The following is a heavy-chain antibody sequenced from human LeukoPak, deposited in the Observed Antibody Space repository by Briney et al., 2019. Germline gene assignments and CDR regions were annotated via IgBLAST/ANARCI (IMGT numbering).Heavy chain of an antibody. V-gene: IGHV1-2*02. CDR3: ARWGLVYGDYVVDY. CDR1: GYTFTGYY. Sequence: ASVKVSCKASGYTFTGYYMHWVRQAPGQGLEWMGWINPNGGGTNYAQKFQGRVTMTRDTSISTAYMELSRLRSDDTAVYYCARWGLVYGDYVVDYWGQGTLVTVSS. J-gene: IGHJ4*02. CDR2: INPNGGGT. D-gene: IGHD4-17*01.